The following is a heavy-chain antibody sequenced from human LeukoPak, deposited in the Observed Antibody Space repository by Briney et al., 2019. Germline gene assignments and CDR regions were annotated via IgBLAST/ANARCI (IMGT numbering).Heavy chain of an antibody. V-gene: IGHV1-24*01. J-gene: IGHJ4*02. D-gene: IGHD5-12*01. CDR2: FDPEDVET. Sequence: ASVTVSCKVSGYTLTELAIHWVRQAPGKGREGMGGFDPEDVETIYAQKFQGRVTMTEDTYTDTAYMELSSLRSEDTAVYYCATYSGYAAYWGQGTLVSVSS. CDR3: ATYSGYAAY. CDR1: GYTLTELA.